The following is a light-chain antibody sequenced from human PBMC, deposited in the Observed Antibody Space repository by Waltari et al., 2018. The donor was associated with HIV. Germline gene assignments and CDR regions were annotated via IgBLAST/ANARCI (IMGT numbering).Light chain of an antibody. V-gene: IGKV2-28*01. CDR1: QSLLHKNGYNY. CDR3: MQALQTPRT. Sequence: DIVMTQSPLSLTVTPGESASISCRSSQSLLHKNGYNYLTWYLQKPGQSPQLLISLGSNRASGVPDRFSGSGSGTDFTLEISKLEAGYVGVYYCMQALQTPRTFGQGTKLETK. CDR2: LGS. J-gene: IGKJ2*01.